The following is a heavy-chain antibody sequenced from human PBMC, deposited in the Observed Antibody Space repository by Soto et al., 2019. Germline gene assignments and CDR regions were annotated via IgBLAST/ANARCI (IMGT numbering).Heavy chain of an antibody. Sequence: LSLSCAASGFTFRNYGMNWVRQAPGKGLEWVSYIGIGSSTTYYADSVKGRFTISRDNAKNSLYLQMNSLRDEDTAVYYCARNYYESSGYFLAWFDPWGQGTLVTVSS. CDR3: ARNYYESSGYFLAWFDP. D-gene: IGHD3-22*01. V-gene: IGHV3-48*02. CDR1: GFTFRNYG. J-gene: IGHJ5*02. CDR2: IGIGSSTT.